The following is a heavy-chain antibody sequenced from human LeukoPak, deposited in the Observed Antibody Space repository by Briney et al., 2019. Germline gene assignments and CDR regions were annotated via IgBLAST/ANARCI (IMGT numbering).Heavy chain of an antibody. V-gene: IGHV4-4*07. CDR1: GVYVGSRF. Sequence: SETLSLTCSVSGVYVGSRFWSWVRQPAGKALEWIGRVSASGTTSSNPSLNSRVTMSLDTSKNQFSLKLTSVTAADTAVYFCARAYCGGECTAGGAFDIWGQGTMVTVSS. CDR3: ARAYCGGECTAGGAFDI. CDR2: VSASGTT. J-gene: IGHJ3*02. D-gene: IGHD2-21*01.